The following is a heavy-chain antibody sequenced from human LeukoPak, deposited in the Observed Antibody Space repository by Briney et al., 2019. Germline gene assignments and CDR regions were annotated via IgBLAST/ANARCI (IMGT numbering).Heavy chain of an antibody. CDR3: AKGEDYYGSGNAFDI. V-gene: IGHV3-43*01. CDR2: ISWDGGST. D-gene: IGHD3-10*01. Sequence: GGSLGLSCAASGFTFDDYTMHWVRQAPGKGLEWVSLISWDGGSTYYADSVKGRFTISRDNSKNSLYLQMNSLRTEDTALYYCAKGEDYYGSGNAFDIWGQGTMVTVSS. CDR1: GFTFDDYT. J-gene: IGHJ3*02.